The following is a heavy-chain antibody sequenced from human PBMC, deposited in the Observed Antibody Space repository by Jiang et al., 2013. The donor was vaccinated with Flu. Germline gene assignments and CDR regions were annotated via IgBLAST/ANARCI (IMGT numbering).Heavy chain of an antibody. Sequence: GLVKPSETLSLTCTVSGGSISSSSYYWGWIRQPPGKGLEWIGSIYYSGSTYYNPSLKSRVTISVDTSKNQFSLKLSSVTAADTAVYYCARLLGDYDVQDYYFDYWGQGTLVTVSS. CDR2: IYYSGST. V-gene: IGHV4-39*07. CDR3: ARLLGDYDVQDYYFDY. J-gene: IGHJ4*02. D-gene: IGHD4-17*01. CDR1: GGSISSSSYY.